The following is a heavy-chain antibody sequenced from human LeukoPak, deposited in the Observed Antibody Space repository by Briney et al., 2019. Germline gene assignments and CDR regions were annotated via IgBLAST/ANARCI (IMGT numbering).Heavy chain of an antibody. Sequence: PSETLSLTCSVSGGSISSSTYYWGWIRQPPGKGLEWIGSIDNSGSTYYNPSLKSRLTISVDTSKNQFSLKLSSVTAVDTAVYYCARLDIHQDEVHYWGQGTLVTVSS. CDR3: ARLDIHQDEVHY. CDR1: GGSISSSTYY. D-gene: IGHD2-2*03. J-gene: IGHJ4*02. V-gene: IGHV4-39*01. CDR2: IDNSGST.